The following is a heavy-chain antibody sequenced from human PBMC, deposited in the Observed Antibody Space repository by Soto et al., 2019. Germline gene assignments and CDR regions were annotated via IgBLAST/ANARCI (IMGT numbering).Heavy chain of an antibody. J-gene: IGHJ5*02. CDR1: GGSFSGYY. CDR3: ARSRHSSSWYVRRDTCGWFDP. CDR2: INHSGST. V-gene: IGHV4-34*01. D-gene: IGHD6-13*01. Sequence: QVQLQQWGAGLLKPSETLSLTCAVYGGSFSGYYWSWIRQPPGKGLEWIGEINHSGSTNYNPSLKSRVTISVDTSKNQFSLKLSSVTAADTAVYYCARSRHSSSWYVRRDTCGWFDPWGQGTLVTVSS.